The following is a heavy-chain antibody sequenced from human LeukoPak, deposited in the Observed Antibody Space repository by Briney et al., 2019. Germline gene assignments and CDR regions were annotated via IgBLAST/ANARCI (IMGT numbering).Heavy chain of an antibody. V-gene: IGHV4-39*01. CDR2: IYYSGST. CDR1: GGSISSSSYY. J-gene: IGHJ5*02. D-gene: IGHD6-13*01. CDR3: ARHHLYSSSWYVWFDP. Sequence: SETLSLTCTVSGGSISSSSYYWGWIRQPPGKGLEWIGSIYYSGSTYDNPSLKSRVTISVDTSKNQFSLKLSSVTAADTTVYYCARHHLYSSSWYVWFDPWGQGTLVTVSS.